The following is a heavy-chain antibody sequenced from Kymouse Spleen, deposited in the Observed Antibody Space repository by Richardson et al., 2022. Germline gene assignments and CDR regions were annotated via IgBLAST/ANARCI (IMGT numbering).Heavy chain of an antibody. D-gene: IGHD1-7*01. Sequence: EVQLVQSGAEVKKPGESLKISCKGSGYSFTSYWIGWVRQMPGKGLEWMGIIYPGDSDTRYSPSFQGQVTISADKSISTAYLQWSSLKASDTAMYYCARHWNYVGYYYGMDVWGQGTTVTVSS. CDR3: ARHWNYVGYYYGMDV. V-gene: IGHV5-51*01. J-gene: IGHJ6*02. CDR1: GYSFTSYW. CDR2: IYPGDSDT.